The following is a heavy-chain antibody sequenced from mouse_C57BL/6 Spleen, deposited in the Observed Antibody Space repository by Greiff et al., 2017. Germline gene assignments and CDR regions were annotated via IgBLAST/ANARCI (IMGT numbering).Heavy chain of an antibody. CDR2: IDPENGDT. CDR3: TTGNPFAY. Sequence: VQLQQSGAELVRPGASVKLSCTASGFNIKDDYMHWVKQRPEQGLEWIGWIDPENGDTEYASKFQGKATITADTSSNTAYLQRSSLTSEDTAVYYCTTGNPFAYWGQGTLVTVSA. J-gene: IGHJ3*01. V-gene: IGHV14-4*01. CDR1: GFNIKDDY.